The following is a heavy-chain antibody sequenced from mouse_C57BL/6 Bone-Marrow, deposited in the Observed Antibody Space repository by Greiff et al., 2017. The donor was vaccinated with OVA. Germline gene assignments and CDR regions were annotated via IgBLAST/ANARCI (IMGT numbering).Heavy chain of an antibody. Sequence: EVQVVESGGGLVQSGRSLRLSCATSGFTFSDFYMEWVRQAPGKGLEWIAASRNKANDYTTEYSASVKGRFIVSRDTSQSILYLQMNALRAEDTAIYYCARDASRLPYWYFDVWGTGTTVTVSS. D-gene: IGHD1-2*01. CDR2: SRNKANDYTT. CDR1: GFTFSDFY. CDR3: ARDASRLPYWYFDV. J-gene: IGHJ1*03. V-gene: IGHV7-1*01.